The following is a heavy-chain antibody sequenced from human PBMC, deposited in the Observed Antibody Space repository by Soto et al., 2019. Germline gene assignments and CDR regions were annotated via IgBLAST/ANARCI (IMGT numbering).Heavy chain of an antibody. Sequence: PGGSLRLSCAASGSTFTYYAMSWVRQAPGKGLEWVSGVSASGGDTYYADSVRGRFTISRDNSKNTLYLQMNSLRAEDTAVYYCAKGARWETPNRDPCDIPGQRTMVTVSS. CDR3: AKGARWETPNRDPCDI. CDR1: GSTFTYYA. CDR2: VSASGGDT. J-gene: IGHJ3*02. D-gene: IGHD1-26*01. V-gene: IGHV3-23*01.